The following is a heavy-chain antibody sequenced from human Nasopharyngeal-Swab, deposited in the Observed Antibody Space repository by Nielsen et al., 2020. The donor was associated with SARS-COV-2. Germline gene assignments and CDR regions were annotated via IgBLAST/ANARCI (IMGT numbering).Heavy chain of an antibody. CDR2: IYYSGST. CDR3: ARLGRAGWDFWSGYSSSY. Sequence: SETLSLTCTVSGGSISSSSYYWGWIRQPPGKGLEWIGSIYYSGSTYYNPSLKSRVTISVDTSKNQFSLKLSSVTAADTAVYYCARLGRAGWDFWSGYSSSYWGQGTLVTVSS. V-gene: IGHV4-39*01. CDR1: GGSISSSSYY. J-gene: IGHJ4*02. D-gene: IGHD3-3*01.